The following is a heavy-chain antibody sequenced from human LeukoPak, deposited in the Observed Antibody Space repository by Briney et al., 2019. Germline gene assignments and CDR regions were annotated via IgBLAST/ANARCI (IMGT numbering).Heavy chain of an antibody. CDR1: GFTFSSYA. CDR3: ARSGVGPFDY. D-gene: IGHD1-26*01. CDR2: ISYDGSNK. V-gene: IGHV3-30*04. Sequence: GGSLRLSCAASGFTFSSYAMHWVRQAPGKGLEWVAVISYDGSNKYYADSVKGRFTISRDNSKNTLYLQMNSLRAEDTAVYYCARSGVGPFDYWGQGTLVTDSS. J-gene: IGHJ4*02.